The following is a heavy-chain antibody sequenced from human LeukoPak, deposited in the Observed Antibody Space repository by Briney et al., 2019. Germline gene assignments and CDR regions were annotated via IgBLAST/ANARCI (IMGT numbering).Heavy chain of an antibody. J-gene: IGHJ5*02. CDR1: GYTFTSYG. CDR3: ARGDSGYDLGNWFDP. CDR2: IRVYNGNT. V-gene: IGHV1-18*01. Sequence: GASVKVSCKASGYTFTSYGISWVRQAPGQGLEWMGWIRVYNGNTNYAQKLQGRVTMTTDTSTSTAYMELRSLRSDDTAVYYCARGDSGYDLGNWFDPWGQGTLVTVSS. D-gene: IGHD5-12*01.